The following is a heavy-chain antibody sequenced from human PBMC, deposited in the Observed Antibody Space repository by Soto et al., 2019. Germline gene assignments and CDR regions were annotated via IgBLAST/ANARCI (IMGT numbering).Heavy chain of an antibody. J-gene: IGHJ4*02. CDR3: ARDTEYSSSSFDY. Sequence: GGSLRLSCAASGFTFRSYSMSWVRQAPGKGLEWVSFISSSSTYKYYADSVKGRFTISRDNAKNSLYLQMSSLRAEDTAVYYCARDTEYSSSSFDYWGPGTLVTVSS. CDR1: GFTFRSYS. D-gene: IGHD6-6*01. V-gene: IGHV3-21*01. CDR2: ISSSSTYK.